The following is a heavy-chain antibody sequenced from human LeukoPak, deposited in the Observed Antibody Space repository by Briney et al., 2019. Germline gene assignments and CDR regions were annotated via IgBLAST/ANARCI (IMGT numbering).Heavy chain of an antibody. CDR3: ARHNAPRRVGFDF. CDR1: GDSVRNDFYY. CDR2: LSHAGNT. V-gene: IGHV4-39*01. Sequence: KPSETVSLTCSVSGDSVRNDFYYWGWIRQPPGKGLEWVACLSHAGNTWYNPSLESRLSISVGTSKNQFSLKFSSVTAADTALYWCARHNAPRRVGFDFWGQGILVTVSS. D-gene: IGHD2-2*01. J-gene: IGHJ4*02.